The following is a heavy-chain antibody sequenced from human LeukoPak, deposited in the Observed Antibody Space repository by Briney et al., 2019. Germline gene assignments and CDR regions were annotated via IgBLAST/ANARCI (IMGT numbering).Heavy chain of an antibody. D-gene: IGHD5-12*01. CDR2: LSGGGGST. Sequence: PGGSLRLSCAASGFTFSSYAMSWVRQAPGKGLEWVSGLSGGGGSTYYADSVKGRFTISRDNSKNTLNLQMNSLRAEDTAVYYCARELGYSGYDFGGFDYWGQGTLVTVSS. V-gene: IGHV3-23*01. CDR1: GFTFSSYA. CDR3: ARELGYSGYDFGGFDY. J-gene: IGHJ4*02.